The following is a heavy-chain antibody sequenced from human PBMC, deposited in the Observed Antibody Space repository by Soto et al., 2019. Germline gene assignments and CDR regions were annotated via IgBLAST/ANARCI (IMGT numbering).Heavy chain of an antibody. J-gene: IGHJ4*02. V-gene: IGHV4-34*01. CDR2: INHSGST. CDR1: GGSFSGYY. D-gene: IGHD2-15*01. Sequence: QVQLQQWGAGLLKPSETLSLTCAVYGGSFSGYYWSWIRQPPGKGLEWIGEINHSGSTNYNPSLKSRVTISVDTSKNQFSLKLSSVTAADTAVYYCARHPRAAIDYWGQGTLVTVSS. CDR3: ARHPRAAIDY.